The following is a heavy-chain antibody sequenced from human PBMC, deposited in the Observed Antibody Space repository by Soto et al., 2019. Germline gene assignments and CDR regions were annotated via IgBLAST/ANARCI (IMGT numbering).Heavy chain of an antibody. V-gene: IGHV4-39*01. D-gene: IGHD5-12*01. Sequence: QLQLQESGPGLVKPSETLSLTCTVSGGSISSSSYYWGWIRQPPGKGLEWIGSIYYSGSTYYNPSLKSRVTISVDTSKNQFSLKLSSVTAADPAVYYCARHRGFVATVVTPGWFDPWGQGTLVTVSS. CDR3: ARHRGFVATVVTPGWFDP. J-gene: IGHJ5*02. CDR2: IYYSGST. CDR1: GGSISSSSYY.